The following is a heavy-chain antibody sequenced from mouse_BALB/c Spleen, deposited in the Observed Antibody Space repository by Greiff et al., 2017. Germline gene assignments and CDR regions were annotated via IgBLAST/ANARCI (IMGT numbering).Heavy chain of an antibody. CDR2: ISSGGST. Sequence: EVKLVESGGGLVKPGGSLKLSCAASGFTFSSYAMSWVRQTPEKRLEWVASISSGGSTYYPDSVKGRFTIARDNARNILYLQMSSLRSEDTAMYYCARTYYRYDVGYFDVWGAGTTVTVSS. V-gene: IGHV5-6-5*01. CDR1: GFTFSSYA. J-gene: IGHJ1*01. D-gene: IGHD2-14*01. CDR3: ARTYYRYDVGYFDV.